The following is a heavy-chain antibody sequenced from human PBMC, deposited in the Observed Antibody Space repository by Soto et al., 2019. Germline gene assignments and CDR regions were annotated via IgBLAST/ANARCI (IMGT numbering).Heavy chain of an antibody. Sequence: PSETLSLTCTVHGGSLSGYYWTWIRQSPGKRLEWIGEGSHSGSTNYNPSLQSRVTISVDTSENQISLNLTSVTAADTAVYYCASLGDYYQAFDYWGHGTLVTVSS. D-gene: IGHD3-22*01. J-gene: IGHJ4*01. CDR2: GSHSGST. CDR3: ASLGDYYQAFDY. V-gene: IGHV4-34*01. CDR1: GGSLSGYY.